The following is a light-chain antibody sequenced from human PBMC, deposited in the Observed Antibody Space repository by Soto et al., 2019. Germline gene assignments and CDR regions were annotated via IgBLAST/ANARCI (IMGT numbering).Light chain of an antibody. V-gene: IGLV2-14*01. CDR3: CSYTVNNTRVV. CDR2: EVS. J-gene: IGLJ2*01. Sequence: QSVLTQPASVSGSPGQSITISCTGTRSDVGGYNYVSWYQQHPGKAPKLMIYEVSNRPSGVSNRFSGSKSGNTASLTISGLQAEDEADYYCCSYTVNNTRVVFGGGTKLTVL. CDR1: RSDVGGYNY.